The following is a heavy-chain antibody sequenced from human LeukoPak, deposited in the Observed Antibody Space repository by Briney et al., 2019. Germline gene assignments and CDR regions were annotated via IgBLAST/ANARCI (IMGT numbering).Heavy chain of an antibody. CDR1: GFTFSSYG. Sequence: PGGSLRLSCAASGFTFSSYGMNWVRQAPGKGLEWVSSISSSSSYIYYADSVKGRFTISRDNAKNSLYLQMNSLRAEDTAVYYCARDRYYYDSSGYDYWGQGTLVTVSS. CDR2: ISSSSSYI. D-gene: IGHD3-22*01. J-gene: IGHJ4*02. V-gene: IGHV3-21*01. CDR3: ARDRYYYDSSGYDY.